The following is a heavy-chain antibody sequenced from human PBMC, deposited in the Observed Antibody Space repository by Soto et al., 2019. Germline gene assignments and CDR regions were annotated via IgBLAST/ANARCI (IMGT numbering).Heavy chain of an antibody. CDR3: GRGLGGGWYYFDY. CDR1: GYTFSNYG. J-gene: IGHJ4*02. D-gene: IGHD6-19*01. V-gene: IGHV1-18*01. CDR2: ITINSGNT. Sequence: QAQLVQSGAEVKKPGASVKVSCKASGYTFSNYGIGWVRQAPGQGLEWMGWITINSGNTNYPQKLQGRVTMTTDTSTSTAYMELRSLTSDDTAVYYCGRGLGGGWYYFDYWRQGTLVTVSS.